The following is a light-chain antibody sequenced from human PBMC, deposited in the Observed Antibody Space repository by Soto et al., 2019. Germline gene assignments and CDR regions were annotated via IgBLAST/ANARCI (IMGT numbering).Light chain of an antibody. Sequence: EIVMTQSPATLSVSTGERATLSCRASQIISSNLAWFRQKPGQAPRLFMYDASTRATGIPDRFSGSGSGTDFTLTISSLQSEDFAVYYCQQYDNWPYTFGQGTRLENK. CDR1: QIISSN. CDR2: DAS. V-gene: IGKV3-15*01. J-gene: IGKJ2*01. CDR3: QQYDNWPYT.